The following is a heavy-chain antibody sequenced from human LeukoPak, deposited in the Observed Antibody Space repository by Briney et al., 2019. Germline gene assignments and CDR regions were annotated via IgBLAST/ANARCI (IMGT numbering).Heavy chain of an antibody. V-gene: IGHV4-34*01. CDR2: INHSGRT. CDR1: GGSFSGYY. Sequence: SETLSCTCAVYGGSFSGYYWSWIRQPPGKGLEWIGEINHSGRTNYNPSLKSPVTISVDTSKNQFSLKLSSVTAADTAVYYCARGRGRGVSAIFDYWGRGTLVTVSS. J-gene: IGHJ4*02. CDR3: ARGRGRGVSAIFDY. D-gene: IGHD2-21*02.